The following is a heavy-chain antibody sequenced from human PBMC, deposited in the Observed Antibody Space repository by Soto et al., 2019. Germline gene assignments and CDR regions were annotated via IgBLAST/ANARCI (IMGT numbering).Heavy chain of an antibody. V-gene: IGHV4-38-2*01. CDR1: GYSISSGYY. D-gene: IGHD2-2*02. CDR3: ARGVVPAAIGPFDY. CDR2: IYHSGST. Sequence: SSETLSLTCAVSGYSISSGYYWGWIRQPPGKGLEWIGSIYHSGSTYYNPSLKSRVTISVGTSKNQFSLKLSSVTAADTAVYYCARGVVPAAIGPFDYWGQGTLVTVSS. J-gene: IGHJ4*02.